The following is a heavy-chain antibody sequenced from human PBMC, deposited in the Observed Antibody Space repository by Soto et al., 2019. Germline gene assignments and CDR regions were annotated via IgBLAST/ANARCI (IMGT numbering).Heavy chain of an antibody. CDR2: IYHIGSP. CDR1: SRPVSSGGYY. V-gene: IGHV4-31*03. J-gene: IGHJ5*01. CDR3: VRDRALDSSGHWFDS. D-gene: IGHD6-19*01. Sequence: SETLSLTCTVSSRPVSSGGYYWTCMRQLPGKGLEWIGYIYHIGSPSYNPSLKSRLSMSLDTSKNQFSLNLTSVTAADTAIYYCVRDRALDSSGHWFDSWGQGTLVTVSS.